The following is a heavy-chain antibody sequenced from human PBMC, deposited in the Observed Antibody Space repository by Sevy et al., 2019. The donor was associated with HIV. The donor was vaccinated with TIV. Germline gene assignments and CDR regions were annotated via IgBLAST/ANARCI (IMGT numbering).Heavy chain of an antibody. Sequence: GSLRLSCATSGFPFNIYSMSWVRQPPGKGLEWVSTFSFGCGEINYADSVKGRFTISRDNSKNTLYLQMSSLRAEDTAIYYCAREGCTKPHDYWGQGTLVTVSS. CDR2: FSFGCGEI. V-gene: IGHV3-23*01. D-gene: IGHD2-8*01. J-gene: IGHJ4*02. CDR3: AREGCTKPHDY. CDR1: GFPFNIYS.